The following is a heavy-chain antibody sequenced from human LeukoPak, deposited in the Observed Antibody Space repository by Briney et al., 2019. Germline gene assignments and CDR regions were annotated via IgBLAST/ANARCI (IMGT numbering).Heavy chain of an antibody. CDR2: FDTEDGET. Sequence: ASVKVSCKVSGYTLTELSMHWVRQGPGKGLEWMGGFDTEDGETIYAQKFQGRVTMTEDISTDTAYMELSSLRSEDTAVYYCATGDSYYYGAGSWVYAFDIWGQGTMVTVSS. CDR1: GYTLTELS. CDR3: ATGDSYYYGAGSWVYAFDI. V-gene: IGHV1-24*01. D-gene: IGHD3-10*01. J-gene: IGHJ3*02.